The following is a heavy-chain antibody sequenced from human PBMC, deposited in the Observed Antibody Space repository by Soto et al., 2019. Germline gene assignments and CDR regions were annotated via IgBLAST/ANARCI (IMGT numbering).Heavy chain of an antibody. D-gene: IGHD1-26*01. CDR3: ARDPKSGSYYPYYYYGMDV. CDR1: GGSISSHY. J-gene: IGHJ6*02. V-gene: IGHV4-59*11. Sequence: SETLSLTCTVSGGSISSHYWSWVRQAPGKGLEWIGHIYYRGSTTYNPSLRSRSTINPDTSKNQFSLQLNSVTPEDTAVYYCARDPKSGSYYPYYYYGMDVWGQGTTVTVSS. CDR2: IYYRGST.